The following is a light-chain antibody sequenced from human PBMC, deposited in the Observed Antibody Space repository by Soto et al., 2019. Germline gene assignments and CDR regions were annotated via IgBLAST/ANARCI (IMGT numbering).Light chain of an antibody. CDR1: QSVSSSY. V-gene: IGKV3-20*01. CDR2: GAS. CDR3: QQYGSSPPIT. Sequence: EIVWTQSPGTLSLSPGERATLSCRASQSVSSSYLAWYQQKPGEDPRLLIYGASSRATGIPARFSGSGSGTDFTLTISRLEPEDFAVYYCQQYGSSPPITFGQGTRLEIK. J-gene: IGKJ5*01.